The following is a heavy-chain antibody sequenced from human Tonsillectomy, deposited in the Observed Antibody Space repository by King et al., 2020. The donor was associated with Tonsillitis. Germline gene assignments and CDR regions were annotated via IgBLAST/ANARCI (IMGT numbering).Heavy chain of an antibody. J-gene: IGHJ4*02. CDR2: IIPIFGTA. Sequence: QLVQSGAEVKKPGSSVKVSCKASVGTFSSYAISWVRQAPGQGLEWMGGIIPIFGTANYAQTFEGSDTITADESTSTAYMELSSLRSEDTAVYYCARDRELWLENSSSWYFFYWGQGTLVTVSS. CDR3: ARDRELWLENSSSWYFFY. D-gene: IGHD6-13*01. CDR1: VGTFSSYA. V-gene: IGHV1-69*01.